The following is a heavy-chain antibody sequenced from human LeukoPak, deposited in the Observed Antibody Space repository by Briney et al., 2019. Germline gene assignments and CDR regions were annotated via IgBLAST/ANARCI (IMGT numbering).Heavy chain of an antibody. CDR2: ISGYNGNT. V-gene: IGHV1-18*01. J-gene: IGHJ4*02. Sequence: ASVKVSCKASGYTFTSYDINWVRQAPGQGLEWMGWISGYNGNTNYAQKFQGRVTMTTETSTSTIYMELRRLRYDDTAVYYCARDRDPYYYDSSGYDDHWGQGTLVTVSS. CDR3: ARDRDPYYYDSSGYDDH. D-gene: IGHD3-22*01. CDR1: GYTFTSYD.